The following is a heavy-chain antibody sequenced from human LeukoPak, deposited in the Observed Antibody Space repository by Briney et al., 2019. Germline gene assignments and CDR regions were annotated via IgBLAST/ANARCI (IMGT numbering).Heavy chain of an antibody. CDR2: IKSKTDGGTT. CDR3: TTDAGYDFWSGYDY. Sequence: GGSLRLSCAASGFTFSNAWMSWVRHAPGKGLEWVGRIKSKTDGGTTDYAAPVKGRFTISRDDSKNTLYLQMNSLKTEDTAVYYCTTDAGYDFWSGYDYWGQGTLVTVSS. V-gene: IGHV3-15*01. CDR1: GFTFSNAW. D-gene: IGHD3-3*01. J-gene: IGHJ4*02.